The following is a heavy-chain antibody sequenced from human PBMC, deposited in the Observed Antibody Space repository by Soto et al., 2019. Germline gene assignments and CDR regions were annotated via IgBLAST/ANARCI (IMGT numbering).Heavy chain of an antibody. CDR2: ISWDGGST. V-gene: IGHV3-43*01. J-gene: IGHJ6*02. CDR1: GFTFDDYT. D-gene: IGHD3-16*01. CDR3: AKSGKGGDYYYYGMDV. Sequence: GGSLRLSCAASGFTFDDYTMHWVRQAPGKGLEWVSLISWDGGSTYYADSVKGRFTISKDNSKNSLYLQMNSLRTEDTALYYCAKSGKGGDYYYYGMDVWGQGTTVTVSS.